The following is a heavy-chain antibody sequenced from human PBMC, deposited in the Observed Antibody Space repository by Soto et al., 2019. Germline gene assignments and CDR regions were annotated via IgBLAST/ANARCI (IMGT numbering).Heavy chain of an antibody. Sequence: GGSLRLSCAASGFTFSSYEMNWVRQAPGKGLEWVSYISSSGSTIYYADSVKGRFTISTDNAKNSLYLQMNSLRAEDTAVYYCARDLPTVTTEGGDSFDIWGQGTMVTVSS. D-gene: IGHD4-17*01. CDR1: GFTFSSYE. CDR3: ARDLPTVTTEGGDSFDI. CDR2: ISSSGSTI. V-gene: IGHV3-48*03. J-gene: IGHJ3*02.